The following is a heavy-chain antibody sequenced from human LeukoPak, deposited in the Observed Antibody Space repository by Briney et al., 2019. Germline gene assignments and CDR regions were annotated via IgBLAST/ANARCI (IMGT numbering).Heavy chain of an antibody. Sequence: PSETLSLTCTVSGGSISSYYWSWIRQPPGKGLEWIGYIYYSGSTNYNPSLQSRVTMSLDTSKNQFSLKLTSVTAADTAVYYCARHGGVVRGEGSDAFDIWGQGTMVTVSS. CDR2: IYYSGST. CDR3: ARHGGVVRGEGSDAFDI. V-gene: IGHV4-59*08. D-gene: IGHD3-10*01. J-gene: IGHJ3*02. CDR1: GGSISSYY.